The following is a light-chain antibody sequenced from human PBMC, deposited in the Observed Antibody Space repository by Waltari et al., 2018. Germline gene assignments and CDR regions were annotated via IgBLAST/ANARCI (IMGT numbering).Light chain of an antibody. J-gene: IGKJ3*01. CDR1: QSVLYSSDNKNY. Sequence: DIVMTQSPASLAVSLGERATINCKSSQSVLYSSDNKNYLAWYQQKPGQPPKLLFSGASTRESGVPDRFSGSGSGTDFTLTISSLQAEDVAVYYCQQHYTTPFTFGPGTTVDIK. CDR3: QQHYTTPFT. CDR2: GAS. V-gene: IGKV4-1*01.